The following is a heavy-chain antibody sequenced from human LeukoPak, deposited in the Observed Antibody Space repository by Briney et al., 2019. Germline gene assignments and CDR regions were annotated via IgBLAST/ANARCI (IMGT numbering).Heavy chain of an antibody. J-gene: IGHJ3*02. V-gene: IGHV5-51*01. CDR1: GYSFTNYW. D-gene: IGHD1-26*01. CDR2: IYPGDSDT. Sequence: KSGESLKISCKGSGYSFTNYWIGWVRQMPGKGLEWMGIIYPGDSDTRYSPSFQGQVTISADKSISTAYLQWSGLKASDTAMYYCARRLYSGRFDVFDIWGQGTMVTVSS. CDR3: ARRLYSGRFDVFDI.